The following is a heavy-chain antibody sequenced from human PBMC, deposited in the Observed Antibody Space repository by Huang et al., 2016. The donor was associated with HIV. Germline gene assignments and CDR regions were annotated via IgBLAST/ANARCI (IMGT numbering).Heavy chain of an antibody. D-gene: IGHD5-18*01. CDR2: ISVYNGNT. J-gene: IGHJ6*03. CDR1: GYTFRRFG. CDR3: ARGGGIQLWLLGYYYMDV. Sequence: QVQLVQSGAEVKKPGASVKVSCKASGYTFRRFGISWVRPAPGQGLDWVGWISVYNGNTKFAQKFQGTLTMTTDTSTSTAYMELRSLRSDDTAVYYCARGGGIQLWLLGYYYMDVWGNGTTVTVSS. V-gene: IGHV1-18*01.